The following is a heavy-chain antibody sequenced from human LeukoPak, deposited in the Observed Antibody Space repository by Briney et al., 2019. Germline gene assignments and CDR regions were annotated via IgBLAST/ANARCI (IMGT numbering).Heavy chain of an antibody. CDR3: ARKAGYYYGSGDY. Sequence: PGGSLRLSCAASGFTFSSYAMSWVRQAPGKGLEWVSAIGGSGSGTYYTDSVKGRFTISRDNSKNTLYLEMNSLRAEDTAVYYCARKAGYYYGSGDYWGQGTLVTVSS. CDR1: GFTFSSYA. J-gene: IGHJ4*02. D-gene: IGHD3-10*01. V-gene: IGHV3-23*01. CDR2: IGGSGSGT.